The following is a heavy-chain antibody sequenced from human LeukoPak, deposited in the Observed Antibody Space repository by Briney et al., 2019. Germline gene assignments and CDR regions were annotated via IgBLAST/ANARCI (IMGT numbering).Heavy chain of an antibody. CDR3: AREHSSHFT. V-gene: IGHV3-7*01. CDR1: GFTFGNSW. D-gene: IGHD3-3*02. J-gene: IGHJ4*02. CDR2: IKQDGSDT. Sequence: GGSLRLSCAGSGFTFGNSWMNWFRQAPGKGLEWVAHIKQDGSDTYVDSVKGRFTISIDIAKTALFLHMNSLTTEHSAVYYCAREHSSHFTWGQGTLVTVST.